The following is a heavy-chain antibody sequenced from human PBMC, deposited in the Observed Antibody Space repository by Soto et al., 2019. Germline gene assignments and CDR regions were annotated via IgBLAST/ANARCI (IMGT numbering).Heavy chain of an antibody. D-gene: IGHD2-15*01. CDR3: ARVGEGYCSGGSRAFDY. J-gene: IGHJ4*01. Sequence: SVTLCHTGILSGGSSSSYSSSWIRQPPWKGLEWIGHNYHSGITNYSPSLKRRVAISIDTSKNQFCLRLGSVTAADTALYYCARVGEGYCSGGSRAFDYWGHRTLV. CDR2: NYHSGIT. V-gene: IGHV4-59*13. CDR1: GGSSSSYS.